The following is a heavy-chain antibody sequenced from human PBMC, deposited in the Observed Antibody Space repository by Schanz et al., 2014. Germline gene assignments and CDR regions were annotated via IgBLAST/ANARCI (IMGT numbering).Heavy chain of an antibody. CDR3: ARDGAELYYFDD. J-gene: IGHJ4*02. Sequence: QVQLVESGGGVVQPGRSLRLSCAASGFTFSNHGMHWVRQSPGKGLEWVALIWYDGSNEYYADSVKGRFTISRDNPKKTLYLQMNSLRAEDTAVFYCARDGAELYYFDDWGQGTLVTVSS. D-gene: IGHD1-1*01. V-gene: IGHV3-33*01. CDR1: GFTFSNHG. CDR2: IWYDGSNE.